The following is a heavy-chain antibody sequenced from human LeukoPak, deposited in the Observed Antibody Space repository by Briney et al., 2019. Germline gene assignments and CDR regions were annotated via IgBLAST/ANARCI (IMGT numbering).Heavy chain of an antibody. J-gene: IGHJ5*02. CDR1: GGSFSGYY. D-gene: IGHD2-2*01. V-gene: IGHV4-34*01. CDR2: FNHSGST. Sequence: NPSETLSLTCAVYGGSFSGYYWSWIRQPPGKGLEWIGEFNHSGSTNYNPSLKSRVTISVDTSKNQFSLKLSSVTAADTAVYYCAREGAGYCSSTSCYFSATLRRRWFDPWGQGTLVTVSS. CDR3: AREGAGYCSSTSCYFSATLRRRWFDP.